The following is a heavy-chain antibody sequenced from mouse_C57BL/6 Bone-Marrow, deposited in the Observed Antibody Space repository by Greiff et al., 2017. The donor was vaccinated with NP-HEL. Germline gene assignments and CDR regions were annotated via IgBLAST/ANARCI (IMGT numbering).Heavy chain of an antibody. J-gene: IGHJ1*03. Sequence: EVKLVESGGGLVQPGESLKLSCESNEYEFPSHDMSWVRKTPEKRLELVAAINSDGGSTYYPDTMERRFIISRDNTKKTLYLQMSSLRSEDTALYYCARLIYDGYQGYFDVWGTGTTVTVSS. CDR1: EYEFPSHD. CDR2: INSDGGST. CDR3: ARLIYDGYQGYFDV. V-gene: IGHV5-2*01. D-gene: IGHD2-3*01.